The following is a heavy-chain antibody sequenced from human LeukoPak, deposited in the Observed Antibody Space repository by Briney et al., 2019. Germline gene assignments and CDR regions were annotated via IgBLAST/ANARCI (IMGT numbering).Heavy chain of an antibody. D-gene: IGHD6-13*01. V-gene: IGHV1-18*01. CDR3: AREGTVGSSSLSY. CDR2: ISSYNDNT. J-gene: IGHJ4*02. Sequence: ASVKVPCKASGYTFSNYVISWVRQAPGQGLEWMGWISSYNDNTNYAQKLQGRVTMTTDTSTSTAYMELRSLRSDDTAVYYCAREGTVGSSSLSYWGQGTLVTVSS. CDR1: GYTFSNYV.